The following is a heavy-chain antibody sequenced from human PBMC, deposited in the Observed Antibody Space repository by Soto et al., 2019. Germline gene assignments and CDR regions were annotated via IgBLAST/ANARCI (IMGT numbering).Heavy chain of an antibody. CDR2: IYYSGST. V-gene: IGHV4-59*01. CDR1: GGSISSYY. CDR3: ARDHSHYYDFWSAQGGWFDP. J-gene: IGHJ5*02. D-gene: IGHD3-3*01. Sequence: SETLSLTCTVSGGSISSYYWSWIRQPPGKGLEWIGYIYYSGSTNYNPSLKSRVTISVDTSKNQFSLKLSSVTAADTAVYYCARDHSHYYDFWSAQGGWFDPWGQGTLVT.